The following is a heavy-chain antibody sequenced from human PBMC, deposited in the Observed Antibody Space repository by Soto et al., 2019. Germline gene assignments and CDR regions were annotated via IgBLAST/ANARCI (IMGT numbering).Heavy chain of an antibody. CDR2: ISAYNGNT. V-gene: IGHV1-18*01. Sequence: QVQLVQSGAEVKKPGASVKVSCKASGYTFTSYGISWVRQAPGQGLEWMGWISAYNGNTNYAQKLQGRVTMTTDTSTSTAYMELRSLRSDDTAVYYCARDRAAMVRGIRHYYYYGMDVWGQGTTVTVSS. D-gene: IGHD3-10*01. CDR1: GYTFTSYG. J-gene: IGHJ6*02. CDR3: ARDRAAMVRGIRHYYYYGMDV.